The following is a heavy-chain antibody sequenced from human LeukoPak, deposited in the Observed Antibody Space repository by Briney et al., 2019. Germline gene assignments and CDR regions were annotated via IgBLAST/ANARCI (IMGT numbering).Heavy chain of an antibody. J-gene: IGHJ3*02. CDR3: AKGGYSHWGSAFDM. V-gene: IGHV4-39*07. CDR2: IYYSGST. Sequence: SETLSLTCTVSGGSISSSSYYWGWIRQPPGKGLEWIGSIYYSGSTYYNPSLKSRVTISVDTSKNQFSLKLSSVTAADTAVYYCAKGGYSHWGSAFDMWGQGTMVTVSS. D-gene: IGHD3-16*01. CDR1: GGSISSSSYY.